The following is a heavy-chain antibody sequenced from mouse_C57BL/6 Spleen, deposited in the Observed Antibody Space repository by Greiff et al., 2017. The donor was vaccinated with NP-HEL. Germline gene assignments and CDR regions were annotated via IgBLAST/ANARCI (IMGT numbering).Heavy chain of an antibody. J-gene: IGHJ4*01. CDR2: INPSSGYT. CDR1: GYTFTSYT. Sequence: VKLMESGAELARPGASVKMSCKASGYTFTSYTMHWVKQRPGQGLEWIGYINPSSGYTKYNQKFKDKATLTADKSSSTAYMQLSSLTSEDSAVYYCARSGYDYGGYAMDYRGQGTSVTVSS. D-gene: IGHD2-4*01. CDR3: ARSGYDYGGYAMDY. V-gene: IGHV1-4*01.